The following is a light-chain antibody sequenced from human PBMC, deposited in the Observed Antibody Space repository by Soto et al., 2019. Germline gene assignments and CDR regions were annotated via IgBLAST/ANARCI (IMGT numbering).Light chain of an antibody. CDR2: GNT. CDR1: SSNIGAGYD. J-gene: IGLJ3*02. Sequence: PSMSGAPGQRVTISCTGSSSNIGAGYDVHWYQHLPGTAPKLLIYGNTNRPSGVPDRFSGSKSGTSASLAITGLQAEDEADYYCQSHDSSLNSWVFGGGTKLTVL. V-gene: IGLV1-40*01. CDR3: QSHDSSLNSWV.